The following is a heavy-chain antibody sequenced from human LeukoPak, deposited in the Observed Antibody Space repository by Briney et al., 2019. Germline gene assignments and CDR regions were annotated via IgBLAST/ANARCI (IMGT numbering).Heavy chain of an antibody. V-gene: IGHV3-21*06. CDR3: ARHPASSPVSTGVWFFDY. CDR1: GFVFSGYS. CDR2: ISESSSHT. D-gene: IGHD2-21*01. Sequence: GGSLRLSCAASGFVFSGYSINWVRQAPGKGLEWVSYISESSSHTYYVDSVKGRFTISRDNAKNSLYLQMSSLRAEDTGIYYCARHPASSPVSTGVWFFDYWGQGTLVTVSS. J-gene: IGHJ4*02.